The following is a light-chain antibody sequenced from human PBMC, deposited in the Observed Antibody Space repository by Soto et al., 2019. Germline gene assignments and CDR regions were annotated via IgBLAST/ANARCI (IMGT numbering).Light chain of an antibody. Sequence: QSALTQPASVSGSPGQSITISFTGTSSDVGSYNLVSWYQQHPGKAPKLMIYEVSKRPSGFSNRFSGSKSGNTASLTISGIQAEDEADYSCCSYAGSSTPYVFGTGTKLTVL. CDR1: SSDVGSYNL. J-gene: IGLJ1*01. CDR3: CSYAGSSTPYV. CDR2: EVS. V-gene: IGLV2-23*02.